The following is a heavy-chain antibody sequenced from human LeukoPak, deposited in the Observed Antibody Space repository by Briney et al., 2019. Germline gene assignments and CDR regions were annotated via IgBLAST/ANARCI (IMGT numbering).Heavy chain of an antibody. V-gene: IGHV3-15*05. J-gene: IGHJ4*02. CDR3: VGGPARIRY. D-gene: IGHD3-16*01. CDR2: LKTKTDDDRT. Sequence: GGSLRLSYVVSGFTFSNAWMSWISQAPGKGLEWVGCLKTKTDDDRTDYAAPVERRFTISRDEAKNTRSLQVNSLKNEDTAVYYCVGGPARIRYWGQGTLVTVSS. CDR1: GFTFSNAW.